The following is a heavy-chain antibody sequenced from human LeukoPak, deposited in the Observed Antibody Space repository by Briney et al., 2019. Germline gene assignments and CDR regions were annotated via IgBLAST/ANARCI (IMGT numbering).Heavy chain of an antibody. D-gene: IGHD6-19*01. V-gene: IGHV3-66*01. Sequence: PGGSLRLSCAASGFTVSSNYMSWVRQAPGKGLEWVSVIYSGGTTFYADSVKGRFTISRDNSKNTLYLQMNSLRAEDTAVYYCARDPHSSGTDYWGQGTLVTVSS. J-gene: IGHJ4*02. CDR3: ARDPHSSGTDY. CDR2: IYSGGTT. CDR1: GFTVSSNY.